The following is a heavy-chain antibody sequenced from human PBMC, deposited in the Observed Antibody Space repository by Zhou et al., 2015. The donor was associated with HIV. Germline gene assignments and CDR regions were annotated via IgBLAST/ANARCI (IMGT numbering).Heavy chain of an antibody. V-gene: IGHV1-3*05. Sequence: QVQLVQSGAEERKPGASVKVSCKASGYTFTRYAVHWVRQAPGQRLEWMGWINAGNGNTKYSQNFQGRVTIARDTSASTAYMELNSLTSDDTAVYYCARDRGIAVVMTSLTTWGQGTLVTVSS. D-gene: IGHD3-22*01. CDR1: GYTFTRYA. J-gene: IGHJ4*02. CDR2: INAGNGNT. CDR3: ARDRGIAVVMTSLTT.